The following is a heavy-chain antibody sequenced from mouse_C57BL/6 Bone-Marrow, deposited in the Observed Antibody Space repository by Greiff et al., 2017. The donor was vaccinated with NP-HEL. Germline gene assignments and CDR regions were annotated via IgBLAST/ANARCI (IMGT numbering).Heavy chain of an antibody. J-gene: IGHJ3*01. D-gene: IGHD2-4*01. V-gene: IGHV5-4*01. CDR3: ARDRYYDYGGFAY. Sequence: EVNLVESGAGLVKPGGSLKLSCAASGFTFSSYAMSWVRQTPEKRLEWIATISDGGSYTYYTDNVKGRFTISRDNAKNNLYLQLSHLKSEDTAMYYCARDRYYDYGGFAYWGQGALVTVSA. CDR2: ISDGGSYT. CDR1: GFTFSSYA.